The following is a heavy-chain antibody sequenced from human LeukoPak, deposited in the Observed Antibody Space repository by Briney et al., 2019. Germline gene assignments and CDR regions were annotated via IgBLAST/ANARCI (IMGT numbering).Heavy chain of an antibody. CDR1: GFTFSSYS. J-gene: IGHJ6*03. CDR2: ISSSSSYI. CDR3: ARGDSSGYYYYYYYMDV. Sequence: PGGSLRLSCAASGFTFSSYSMNWVRQAPGKGLEWVSSISSSSSYIYYADSVKGRFTISRDNAKNSLYLQMNSLRAEDTAVYYCARGDSSGYYYYYYYMDVWGKGTTVTVSS. V-gene: IGHV3-21*01. D-gene: IGHD3-22*01.